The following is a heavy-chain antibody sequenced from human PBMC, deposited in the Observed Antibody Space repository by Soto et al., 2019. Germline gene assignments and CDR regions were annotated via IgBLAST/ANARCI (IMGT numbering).Heavy chain of an antibody. CDR2: IYYSGST. D-gene: IGHD6-13*01. V-gene: IGHV4-59*08. J-gene: IGHJ5*02. Sequence: SETLSLTCTVSGGFISSYYWSWIRQPPGKGLEWIGYIYYSGSTNYNPSLKSRVTISVDTSKNQFSLKLSSVTAADTAMYYCARRSSSKGSTGGGPWTAGFAPWGQETLVTVS. CDR3: ARRSSSKGSTGGGPWTAGFAP. CDR1: GGFISSYY.